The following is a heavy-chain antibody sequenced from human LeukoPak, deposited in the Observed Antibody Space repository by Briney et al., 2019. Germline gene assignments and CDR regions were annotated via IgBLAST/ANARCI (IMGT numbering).Heavy chain of an antibody. J-gene: IGHJ5*02. CDR2: IYASGST. D-gene: IGHD1-26*01. Sequence: SETLSLTCTVSGGSISRYYWSWIRQPAGKGLEWIGRIYASGSTNYNPSLKSRLTMSVAPSKSQFSLKLISVTAADTAVYYCARDPRGIVGANHNWFDPWGQGTLVTVSS. V-gene: IGHV4-4*07. CDR1: GGSISRYY. CDR3: ARDPRGIVGANHNWFDP.